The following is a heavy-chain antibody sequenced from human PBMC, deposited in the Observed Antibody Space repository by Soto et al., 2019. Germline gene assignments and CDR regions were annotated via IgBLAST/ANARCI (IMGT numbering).Heavy chain of an antibody. CDR3: ARDLAKGGGSAGFDY. J-gene: IGHJ4*02. CDR1: GYTFTVYH. D-gene: IGHD1-26*01. V-gene: IGHV1-2*02. Sequence: QVQLVQSGAEVKKPGASVNVSCKASGYTFTVYHMHWVRQAPGQGLEWMGWINPKSGGTMYPQKLQGRVTMTWDTSISTGYMALTRLRSDDTAVYYCARDLAKGGGSAGFDYWGQGTLGTVSS. CDR2: INPKSGGT.